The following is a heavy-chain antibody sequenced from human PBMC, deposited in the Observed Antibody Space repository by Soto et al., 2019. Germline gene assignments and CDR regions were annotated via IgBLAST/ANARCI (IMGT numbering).Heavy chain of an antibody. V-gene: IGHV3-53*01. Sequence: PGGSLRLSCAPSGFTVSSHYMSWVRQAPGKGLEWVSVINSGGSTYYADSVKGRFTISRDHSRNTLYLQMNSLRVEDTAVYYCAREVFCSSSSCQVGYGMDVWGQGTTVTVSS. CDR1: GFTVSSHY. CDR3: AREVFCSSSSCQVGYGMDV. J-gene: IGHJ6*02. D-gene: IGHD2-2*01. CDR2: INSGGST.